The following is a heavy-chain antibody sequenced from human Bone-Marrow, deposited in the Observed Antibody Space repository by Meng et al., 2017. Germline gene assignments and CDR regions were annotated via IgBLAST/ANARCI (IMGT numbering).Heavy chain of an antibody. CDR2: TRNKANSYTT. D-gene: IGHD6-13*01. Sequence: GESLKISCAASGFTFSDHYMDWVRQAPGKGLEWVGRTRNKANSYTTEYAASVKGRFTISRDDSKNSLYLQMNSLKTEDTAVYYCARVVAAAGAPFWFDYWGQGTLVNGSS. CDR3: ARVVAAAGAPFWFDY. V-gene: IGHV3-72*01. J-gene: IGHJ4*02. CDR1: GFTFSDHY.